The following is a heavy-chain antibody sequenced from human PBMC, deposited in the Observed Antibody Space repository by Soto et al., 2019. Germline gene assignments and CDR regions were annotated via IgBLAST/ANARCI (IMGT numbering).Heavy chain of an antibody. J-gene: IGHJ6*03. Sequence: QVQLVESGGGVVQPGGSLRLSCAGSGFSFIRNGMYWVRQAPGKGPEWVAIIWYDGNNEYYADSVKGRFTISRDNSKNTLYLQMNSLRAEDTGVYFCARDGNTATTHYYYRYLWGKGTTVTVSS. V-gene: IGHV3-33*01. D-gene: IGHD4-17*01. CDR2: IWYDGNNE. CDR1: GFSFIRNG. CDR3: ARDGNTATTHYYYRYL.